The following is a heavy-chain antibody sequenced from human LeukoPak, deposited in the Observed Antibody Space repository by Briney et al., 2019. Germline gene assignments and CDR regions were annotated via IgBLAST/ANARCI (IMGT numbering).Heavy chain of an antibody. D-gene: IGHD3-22*01. CDR3: ARGPPRRDYYGSSGYRYFDI. V-gene: IGHV1-8*01. Sequence: ASVKVSCKASGYTFTSYDINWVRQATGQGLEWMGWMNPNSGNTGYAQKFQGRVTMTRNTSISTAYMELSSLRSEDTAVYYCARGPPRRDYYGSSGYRYFDIWGQGTMVTVSS. J-gene: IGHJ3*02. CDR1: GYTFTSYD. CDR2: MNPNSGNT.